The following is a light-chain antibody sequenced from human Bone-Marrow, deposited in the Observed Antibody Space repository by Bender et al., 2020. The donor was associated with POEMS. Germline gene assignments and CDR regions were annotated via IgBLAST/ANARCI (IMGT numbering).Light chain of an antibody. CDR3: QTWDAGVV. CDR2: LDSDGSH. Sequence: QVVLTQSPSASASLGASVKLTFTLSSGHSSYAIAWHQQQPEKGPRYLMKLDSDGSHSKGDGIPDRFSGSSSGAERYLTISSLQSGDEAHYYCQTWDAGVVFGGGTWLTVL. J-gene: IGLJ2*01. V-gene: IGLV4-69*01. CDR1: SGHSSYA.